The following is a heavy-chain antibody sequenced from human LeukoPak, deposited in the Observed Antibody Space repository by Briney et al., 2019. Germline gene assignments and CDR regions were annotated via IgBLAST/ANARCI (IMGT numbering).Heavy chain of an antibody. V-gene: IGHV4-4*09. Sequence: SSETLSLTCTVSGGSISSYYWSWIRQPPGKGLEWIGYIYTSGSTNYNPSLKSRVTISVDTSKNQFSLKLSSVTAADTAVYYCARRGRSSGWFYHFDSWGQGTLVTVSS. CDR2: IYTSGST. CDR3: ARRGRSSGWFYHFDS. CDR1: GGSISSYY. D-gene: IGHD6-19*01. J-gene: IGHJ4*02.